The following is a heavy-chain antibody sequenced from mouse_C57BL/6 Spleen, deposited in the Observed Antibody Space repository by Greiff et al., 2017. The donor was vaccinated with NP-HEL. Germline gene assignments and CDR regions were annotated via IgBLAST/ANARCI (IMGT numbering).Heavy chain of an antibody. Sequence: EVQLVESGGGLVKPGGSLKLSCATSGFTFSSYAMSWVRQTPEKRLEWVATISDGGSYTYYPDNVKGRFTISRDNAKNNLYLQMSHLKSEDTAMYYCARDGAPYDGYYWYFDVWGTGTTVTVSS. CDR3: ARDGAPYDGYYWYFDV. D-gene: IGHD2-3*01. J-gene: IGHJ1*03. V-gene: IGHV5-4*01. CDR1: GFTFSSYA. CDR2: ISDGGSYT.